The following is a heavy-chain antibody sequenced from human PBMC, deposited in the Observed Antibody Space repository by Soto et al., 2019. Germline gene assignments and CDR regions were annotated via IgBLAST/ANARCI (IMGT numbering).Heavy chain of an antibody. Sequence: SETLSLTCNVSGAYVTTYYWSWIRESPGKGLEWIGYISNSGNTNYNPSLKSRVTISLDTAKNHFSLKMRSVTAAHTAVYYCARRGSTWYSWFDPWGQGTLVTVSS. J-gene: IGHJ5*02. V-gene: IGHV4-59*02. CDR3: ARRGSTWYSWFDP. CDR1: GAYVTTYY. D-gene: IGHD6-13*01. CDR2: ISNSGNT.